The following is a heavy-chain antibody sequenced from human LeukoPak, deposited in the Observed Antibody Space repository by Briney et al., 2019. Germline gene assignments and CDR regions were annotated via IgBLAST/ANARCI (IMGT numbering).Heavy chain of an antibody. D-gene: IGHD3-10*01. Sequence: GGSLRLSCAASGFTFDDFAMHCVRQAPGKGLEWVSGINWNSGTIAYAVSVKGRFTISRDNAKNSLYLQMNSLRADDTALYYCVKEGEMGQNYYGSGRYYYYMDVWGKGTMVTVSS. J-gene: IGHJ6*03. CDR2: INWNSGTI. V-gene: IGHV3-9*01. CDR3: VKEGEMGQNYYGSGRYYYYMDV. CDR1: GFTFDDFA.